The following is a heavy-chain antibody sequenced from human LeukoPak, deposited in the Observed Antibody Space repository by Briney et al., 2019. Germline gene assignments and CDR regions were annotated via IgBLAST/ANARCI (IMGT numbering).Heavy chain of an antibody. J-gene: IGHJ4*02. CDR3: AKDLSSGWYEGTFDY. D-gene: IGHD6-19*01. V-gene: IGHV3-30*18. CDR1: GFTFSSYG. CDR2: ISYDGSNK. Sequence: GRSLRLSCAASGFTFSSYGMHWVRRAPGKGLEWVAVISYDGSNKYCADSVKGRFTISRDNSKNTLYLQMNSLRAEDTAVYYCAKDLSSGWYEGTFDYRGQGTLVTVSS.